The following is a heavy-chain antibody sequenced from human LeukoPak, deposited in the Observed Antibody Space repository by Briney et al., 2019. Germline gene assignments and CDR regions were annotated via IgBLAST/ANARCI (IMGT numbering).Heavy chain of an antibody. Sequence: GGSLRLSCAASGFTFSSYWMHWVRQAPGKGLVWVSRITSDGSSTSYADSVRGRFTVSRDNAKNALYLQMNSLKDEDTAFYFCARASSSSFNWFDPWGQGTLVTVSS. D-gene: IGHD6-13*01. CDR1: GFTFSSYW. V-gene: IGHV3-74*01. J-gene: IGHJ5*02. CDR3: ARASSSSFNWFDP. CDR2: ITSDGSST.